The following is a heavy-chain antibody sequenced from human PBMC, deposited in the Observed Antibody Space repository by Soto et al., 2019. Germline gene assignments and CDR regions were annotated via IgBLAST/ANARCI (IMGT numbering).Heavy chain of an antibody. V-gene: IGHV1-69*13. Sequence: ASVKVSCKASGGTFSSYAISWVRQAPGQGLEWMGGIIPIFGTANYAQKFQGRVTITADESTSTAYMELSSLRSEDTAVYYCASRPGIGSSGYYSYYFDYWGQGTLVTVSS. CDR3: ASRPGIGSSGYYSYYFDY. CDR2: IIPIFGTA. D-gene: IGHD3-22*01. CDR1: GGTFSSYA. J-gene: IGHJ4*02.